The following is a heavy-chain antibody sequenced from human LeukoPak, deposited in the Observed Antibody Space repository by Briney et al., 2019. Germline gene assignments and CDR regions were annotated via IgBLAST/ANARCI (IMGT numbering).Heavy chain of an antibody. D-gene: IGHD5-18*01. Sequence: GASVKVSCKASGGTFSSYAISWVRQAPGQGLEWMGGIIPIFGTANYAQKFQGRVTITTDESTSTAYMELSSLRAEDTAVYYCAKDSVDTAMVTSGFDYWGQGTLVTVSS. V-gene: IGHV1-69*05. J-gene: IGHJ4*02. CDR3: AKDSVDTAMVTSGFDY. CDR2: IIPIFGTA. CDR1: GGTFSSYA.